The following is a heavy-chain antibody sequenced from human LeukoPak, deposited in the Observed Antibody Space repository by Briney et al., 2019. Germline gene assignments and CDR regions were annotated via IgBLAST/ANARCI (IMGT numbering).Heavy chain of an antibody. CDR3: AREYSSGWLGWFDP. D-gene: IGHD6-19*01. Sequence: PGGSLRLSCAASGFTFSSYWMSWVRQAPGKGLEWVANIKQDGSEKYYVDSVKGRFTIPRDNAKNSLYLQMNSLRAEDTAVYYCAREYSSGWLGWFDPWGQGTLVTVSS. CDR1: GFTFSSYW. CDR2: IKQDGSEK. J-gene: IGHJ5*02. V-gene: IGHV3-7*01.